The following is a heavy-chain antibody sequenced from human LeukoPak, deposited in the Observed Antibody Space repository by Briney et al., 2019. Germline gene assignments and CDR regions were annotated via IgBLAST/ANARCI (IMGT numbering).Heavy chain of an antibody. CDR2: IKQDGSEK. CDR1: GFTFSSYT. CDR3: ARQVATIINYHFDY. Sequence: GGSLRLSRAASGFTFSSYTMSWVRQAPGKGLEWVANIKQDGSEKYYVDSVKGRFTISRDNAKNSLYLQMNSLRAEDTAVYYCARQVATIINYHFDYWGQGTLVTVSS. V-gene: IGHV3-7*01. J-gene: IGHJ4*02. D-gene: IGHD5-12*01.